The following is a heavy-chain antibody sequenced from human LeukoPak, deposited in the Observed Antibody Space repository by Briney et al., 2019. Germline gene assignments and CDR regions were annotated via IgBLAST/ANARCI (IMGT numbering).Heavy chain of an antibody. Sequence: PSETLSLTCTVSGGSISSHSWSWIRQPPGKGLEWIGYILHSGGTNYNPSLESRVTISVDTSKNQFSLKLSSVTAADTAVYYCARLWDSSGYNYRKWSVFDIWGQGTMVTVSS. CDR1: GGSISSHS. CDR2: ILHSGGT. CDR3: ARLWDSSGYNYRKWSVFDI. J-gene: IGHJ3*02. V-gene: IGHV4-59*08. D-gene: IGHD3-22*01.